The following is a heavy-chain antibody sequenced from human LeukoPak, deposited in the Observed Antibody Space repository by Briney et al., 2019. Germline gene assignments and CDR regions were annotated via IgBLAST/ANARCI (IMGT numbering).Heavy chain of an antibody. J-gene: IGHJ4*02. CDR1: GGSISSYY. CDR3: ARDPPAYTPPYSSSPPAPFDY. CDR2: IYYSGST. V-gene: IGHV4-59*01. D-gene: IGHD6-6*01. Sequence: PSETLSLTCTVSGGSISSYYWSWIRQPPGKGLEWIGYIYYSGSTNYNPSLKSRVTISVDTSKNQFSLKLSSVTAADTAVYYCARDPPAYTPPYSSSPPAPFDYWGQGTLVTVSS.